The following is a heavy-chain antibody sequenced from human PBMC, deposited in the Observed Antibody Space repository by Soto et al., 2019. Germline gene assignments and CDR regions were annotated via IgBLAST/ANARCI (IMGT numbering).Heavy chain of an antibody. CDR2: ISGSSGSI. J-gene: IGHJ3*02. CDR1: GLTFDEYA. Sequence: GGSLRLSCAVSGLTFDEYAMHWVRQAPGKGLEWVSGISGSSGSIAYADSVKGRFTISRDNAKNSLYLQMNSLRVEDTALYYCANRGSREKAAFDIWGKGTMVTVS. D-gene: IGHD2-15*01. V-gene: IGHV3-9*01. CDR3: ANRGSREKAAFDI.